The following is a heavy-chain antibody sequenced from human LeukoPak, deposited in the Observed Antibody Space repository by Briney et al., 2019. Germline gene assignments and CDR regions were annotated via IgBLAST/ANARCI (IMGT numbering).Heavy chain of an antibody. CDR1: GGTFSSYA. CDR3: ARDRRGYCSGGNCCQPNGGYYGMDV. CDR2: INPIFGTA. Sequence: SVKLSCKASGGTFSSYAISWVRQAPGQGLEWMGGINPIFGTANYAQKIQGRVTITADESMSTAYMEMRSMRSAATAVYYCARDRRGYCSGGNCCQPNGGYYGMDVWGKGTTVTVSS. D-gene: IGHD2-15*01. J-gene: IGHJ6*04. V-gene: IGHV1-69*13.